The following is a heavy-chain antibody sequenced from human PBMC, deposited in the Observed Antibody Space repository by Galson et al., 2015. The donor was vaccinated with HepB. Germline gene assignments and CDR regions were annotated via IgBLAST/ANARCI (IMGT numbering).Heavy chain of an antibody. D-gene: IGHD3-22*01. V-gene: IGHV3-23*01. CDR3: AKDRQYYYDSSGYYGLDC. Sequence: SLRLSCAASGFTFSSYAMSWVRQAPGKGLEWVSAISGSGGTTYYADSVKGRFTISRDNSENTLFLQMNTPRAEDTAVYYCAKDRQYYYDSSGYYGLDCWGQGTLVTVSS. CDR2: ISGSGGTT. J-gene: IGHJ4*02. CDR1: GFTFSSYA.